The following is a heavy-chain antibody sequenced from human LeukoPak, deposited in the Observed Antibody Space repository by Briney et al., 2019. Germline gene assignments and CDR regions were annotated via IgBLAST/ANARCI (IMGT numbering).Heavy chain of an antibody. CDR1: GFTFSSYS. D-gene: IGHD3-9*01. CDR3: ARASSKQLAGYLPDGFDI. V-gene: IGHV3-21*01. J-gene: IGHJ3*02. CDR2: ISSSGTYV. Sequence: GGSLRLSCAASGFTFSSYSMHWVRQAPGKGLEWVSSISSSGTYVYYADSVKGRFTISRDNAKNSLSLQMNSLRADDAAVYYCARASSKQLAGYLPDGFDIWGQGTMVTVSS.